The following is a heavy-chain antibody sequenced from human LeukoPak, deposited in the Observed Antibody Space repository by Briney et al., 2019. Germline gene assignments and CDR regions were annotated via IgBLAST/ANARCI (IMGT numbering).Heavy chain of an antibody. D-gene: IGHD6-13*01. CDR3: ARQRDVNLPPGYSSRPLDV. Sequence: SETLSLTCTVSGGSISSYYWSWIRQPPGKGLEWIGDIYYSGSTNYNPSLKSRVTISVDTSKNQFSLKLSSVTAADTAVYYCARQRDVNLPPGYSSRPLDVWGQGTTVTVSS. CDR1: GGSISSYY. J-gene: IGHJ6*02. CDR2: IYYSGST. V-gene: IGHV4-59*08.